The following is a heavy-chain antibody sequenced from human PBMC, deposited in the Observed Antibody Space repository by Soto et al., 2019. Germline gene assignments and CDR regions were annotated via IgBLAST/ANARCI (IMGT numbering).Heavy chain of an antibody. Sequence: GGSLRLSCAASGFTFSNYLMSWVRQAPGEGLEWVANIKQDGSENSYVDSVKGRFTISRDNAKNSVYLQMNSLRAEDTAVYYCARGRYCSGGRCYFDYWGQGTPVTVSS. D-gene: IGHD2-15*01. CDR1: GFTFSNYL. CDR3: ARGRYCSGGRCYFDY. V-gene: IGHV3-7*04. CDR2: IKQDGSEN. J-gene: IGHJ4*02.